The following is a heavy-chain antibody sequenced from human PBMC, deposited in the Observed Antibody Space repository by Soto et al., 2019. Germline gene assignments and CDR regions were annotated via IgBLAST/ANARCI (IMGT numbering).Heavy chain of an antibody. CDR3: ARDPGRAVALD. J-gene: IGHJ4*02. CDR2: IYHSGST. D-gene: IGHD6-19*01. CDR1: GGSISGSSW. Sequence: SETLSLTCSVSGGSISGSSWWSWIRQSPGKGLEWIGEIYHSGSTNYNPSLKSRVSISVDTSKNQFSLEIYSVTASDTAIYYCARDPGRAVALDWGEGTLVTVSS. V-gene: IGHV4-4*02.